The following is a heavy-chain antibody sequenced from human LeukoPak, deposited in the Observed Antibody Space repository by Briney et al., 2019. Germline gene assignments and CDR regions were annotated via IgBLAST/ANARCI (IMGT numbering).Heavy chain of an antibody. V-gene: IGHV4-34*01. D-gene: IGHD1-26*01. CDR1: GESFIYNY. CDR3: ARRRVGTTFYYYYYMDV. Sequence: KSSETLSLTCAVYGESFIYNYWTWIRQPPGKGLEWIGEINHSGSTNYNPSLKSRVTMSVDRAKNQFSLNLSSVTAADTAVYYCARRRVGTTFYYYYYMDVWGEGTTVTISS. CDR2: INHSGST. J-gene: IGHJ6*03.